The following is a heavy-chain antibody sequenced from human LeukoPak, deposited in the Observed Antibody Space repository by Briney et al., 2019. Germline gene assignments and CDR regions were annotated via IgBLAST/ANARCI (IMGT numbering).Heavy chain of an antibody. D-gene: IGHD3-22*01. CDR1: GGSISSYY. CDR2: IYYSGST. J-gene: IGHJ5*02. Sequence: SETLSLTCTVSGGSISSYYWSWIRQPPGKGLEWIGYIYYSGSTNYNPSLKSRVTISVDTSKNQFSLKLSSVTAADTAVYYCARGEDYYDSSGYYYRFDPWGQGTLVTVSS. V-gene: IGHV4-59*01. CDR3: ARGEDYYDSSGYYYRFDP.